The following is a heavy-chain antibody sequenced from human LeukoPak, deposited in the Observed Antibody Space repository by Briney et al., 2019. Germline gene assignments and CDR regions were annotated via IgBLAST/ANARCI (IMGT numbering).Heavy chain of an antibody. V-gene: IGHV4-30-4*01. J-gene: IGHJ4*02. Sequence: PSQTLSLTCTVSGGSISSGAYNWRWIRQPPGRGLEWIGCIYDSGKTSYNPSLKGRVTLSIDTSKNQFSLALTSMTAADTAVYYCASITVVAAAIDYWGQGILVTVSS. D-gene: IGHD2-2*01. CDR3: ASITVVAAAIDY. CDR2: IYDSGKT. CDR1: GGSISSGAYN.